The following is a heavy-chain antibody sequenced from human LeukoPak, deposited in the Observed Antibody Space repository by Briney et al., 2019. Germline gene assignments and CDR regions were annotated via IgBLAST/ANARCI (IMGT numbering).Heavy chain of an antibody. Sequence: PSETLSLTCAVSGASISNGSYYWSWIRQPAGKGLEWIGRIYTSGSTNYNPSLKSRVTISGDTSKNQFSLNLRSVTAADTAVYYCARDGYFDTSGFYKADAFDFWGRGTMVTVSS. V-gene: IGHV4-61*02. CDR1: GASISNGSYY. J-gene: IGHJ3*01. D-gene: IGHD3-22*01. CDR3: ARDGYFDTSGFYKADAFDF. CDR2: IYTSGST.